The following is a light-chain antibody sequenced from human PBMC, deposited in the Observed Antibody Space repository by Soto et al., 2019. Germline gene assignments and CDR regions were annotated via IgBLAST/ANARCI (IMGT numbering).Light chain of an antibody. Sequence: DIQMTQSPSSLSASVGDRVTITCQASQDFSNYLNWYQQKPGKAPKFLIYSASNLETGVPPRFSGTGSGTDFTFTISSLQPEDIATYYCQQDDNLPFTFGPGTTVDFK. CDR2: SAS. CDR3: QQDDNLPFT. CDR1: QDFSNY. J-gene: IGKJ3*01. V-gene: IGKV1-33*01.